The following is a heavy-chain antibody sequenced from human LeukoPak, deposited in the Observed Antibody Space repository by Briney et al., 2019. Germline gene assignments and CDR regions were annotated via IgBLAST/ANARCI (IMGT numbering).Heavy chain of an antibody. Sequence: SQTLSLTCAISGDSVSANSAAWNWIRLSPSRGLEWLGKTYYRSKWYTDYAVSVKSRITINPDTSKNQFSLQLNSVTPEDTAVYYCVRESYGGYDSSSSGWYGFDYWGQGTPVTVSS. D-gene: IGHD6-19*01. J-gene: IGHJ4*02. CDR3: VRESYGGYDSSSSGWYGFDY. CDR1: GDSVSANSAA. CDR2: TYYRSKWYT. V-gene: IGHV6-1*01.